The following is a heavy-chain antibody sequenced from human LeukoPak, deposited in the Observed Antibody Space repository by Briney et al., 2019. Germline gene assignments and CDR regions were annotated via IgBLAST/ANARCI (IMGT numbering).Heavy chain of an antibody. V-gene: IGHV3-11*06. CDR1: GFTFSDYY. Sequence: GGSLRLSCAASGFTFSDYYMSWIRQAPGEGLEWVSYISSSSSYTNYADSVKGRFTISRDNAKNSLYLQMNSLRAEDTAVYYCASSDYGDYNWFVPWGQGTLVTVSS. CDR2: ISSSSSYT. D-gene: IGHD4-17*01. CDR3: ASSDYGDYNWFVP. J-gene: IGHJ5*02.